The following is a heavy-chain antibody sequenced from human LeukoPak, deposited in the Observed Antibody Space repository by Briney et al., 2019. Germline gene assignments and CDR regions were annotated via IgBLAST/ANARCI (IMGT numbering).Heavy chain of an antibody. CDR2: IYHSGST. V-gene: IGHV4-38-2*01. J-gene: IGHJ3*02. CDR1: GYSISSGYY. Sequence: NLSETLSLTCAVSGYSISSGYYWGWIRQPPGKGLEWIGGIYHSGSTYYNPSLKSRVTISVDTSKNLTSLKLSSVTAADTAVYCCARGIVGAYEDDAFDIWGQGTMVTVSS. D-gene: IGHD1-26*01. CDR3: ARGIVGAYEDDAFDI.